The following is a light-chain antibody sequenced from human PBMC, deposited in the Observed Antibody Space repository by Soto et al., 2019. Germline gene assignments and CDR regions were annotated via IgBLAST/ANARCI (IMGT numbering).Light chain of an antibody. J-gene: IGLJ1*01. V-gene: IGLV2-8*01. Sequence: QSALTQPPSASGSPGQSVTISCTGTSSDVGGYNYVSWYQQHPGKAPKLLIYEVSKRSSGVPDRFSGAKSGNTASLTVSGLQSEDEAEYYCDSFAGSNNVFGTGTKVTVL. CDR1: SSDVGGYNY. CDR2: EVS. CDR3: DSFAGSNNV.